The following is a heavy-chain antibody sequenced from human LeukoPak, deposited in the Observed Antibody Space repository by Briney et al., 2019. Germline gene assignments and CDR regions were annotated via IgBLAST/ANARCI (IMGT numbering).Heavy chain of an antibody. CDR3: ARRATTERGHSYGLDF. V-gene: IGHV3-21*01. CDR2: IGSSGSYI. Sequence: GGPLRLSCAASGFTFNSYSMNWVRQAPGKGLEWVSSIGSSGSYIYYADSLTGRFTISRDNAKNSLYLQMNSLRAEDTAMYYCARRATTERGHSYGLDFWGQGILVTVSS. J-gene: IGHJ4*02. CDR1: GFTFNSYS. D-gene: IGHD5-18*01.